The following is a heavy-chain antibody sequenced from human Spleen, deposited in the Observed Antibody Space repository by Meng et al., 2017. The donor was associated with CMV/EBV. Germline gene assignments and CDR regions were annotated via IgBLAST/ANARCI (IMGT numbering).Heavy chain of an antibody. CDR1: GASISSGGYY. D-gene: IGHD5-12*01. J-gene: IGHJ4*02. V-gene: IGHV4-39*07. CDR2: VFYTGSA. CDR3: ARDGAYSGYDNFDS. Sequence: SETLSLTCTVSGASISSGGYYWGWIRQSPGKGLEWIGSVFYTGSAYYTPSLKSRVTISVETSENQFSLRLRSVTAADTAVYYCARDGAYSGYDNFDSWGQGTQVTVSS.